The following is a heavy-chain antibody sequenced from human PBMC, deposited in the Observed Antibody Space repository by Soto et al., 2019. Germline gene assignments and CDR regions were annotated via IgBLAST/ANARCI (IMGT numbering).Heavy chain of an antibody. CDR1: GVTFNHYW. CDR2: LQSDVSSA. Sequence: DVQLVESGGGVVQPGWSLRLSCAASGVTFNHYWMHWVRQPPGQGLVWVSRLQSDVSSADYADSVKGRFTISTDNAKNSVYLHMNSLRPADTDVYYCASSGSIDYWGRGTLVTVSS. CDR3: ASSGSIDY. V-gene: IGHV3-74*01. J-gene: IGHJ4*02.